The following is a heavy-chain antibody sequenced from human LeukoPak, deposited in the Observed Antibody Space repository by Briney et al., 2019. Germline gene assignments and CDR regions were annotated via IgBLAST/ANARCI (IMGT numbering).Heavy chain of an antibody. V-gene: IGHV3-21*01. CDR3: ARDIYGDVANLFDP. J-gene: IGHJ5*02. CDR1: GLTFIIYS. CDR2: ISSSRLHI. Sequence: GGSLRLSCSASGLTFIIYSMNWVPQAPGKGHERGSSISSSRLHIYYADSMKGRSTISRDNAKNALYLQMNSLRAEDTAVYYCARDIYGDVANLFDPWGQGTLVTVSS. D-gene: IGHD4-17*01.